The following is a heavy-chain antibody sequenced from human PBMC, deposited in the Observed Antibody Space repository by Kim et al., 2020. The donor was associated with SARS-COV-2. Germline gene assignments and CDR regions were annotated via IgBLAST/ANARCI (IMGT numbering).Heavy chain of an antibody. D-gene: IGHD4-17*01. V-gene: IGHV3-53*01. CDR1: GFTVSRNY. Sequence: GGSLRLSCAASGFTVSRNYMSWVRQAPGKGLEWVSIIYSGGNTYYADSVKGRFTISRDNSKNTLYLQMNSLRAEDTAVYYCARDLYGLFDYWGQGTLVTVSS. CDR2: IYSGGNT. CDR3: ARDLYGLFDY. J-gene: IGHJ4*02.